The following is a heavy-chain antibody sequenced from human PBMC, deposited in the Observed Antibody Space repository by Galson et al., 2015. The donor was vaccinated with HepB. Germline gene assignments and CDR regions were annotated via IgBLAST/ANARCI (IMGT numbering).Heavy chain of an antibody. D-gene: IGHD2-2*02. J-gene: IGHJ3*02. Sequence: SVKVSCKASGGTFSSYAISWVRQAPGQGLEWMGGIIPIFGTANYAQKFQGRVTITADESTSTAYMELSSLRSEDTAVYYCARGYCSSTSCYTGEDSGAFDIWGQGTMVTVSS. CDR3: ARGYCSSTSCYTGEDSGAFDI. CDR1: GGTFSSYA. V-gene: IGHV1-69*13. CDR2: IIPIFGTA.